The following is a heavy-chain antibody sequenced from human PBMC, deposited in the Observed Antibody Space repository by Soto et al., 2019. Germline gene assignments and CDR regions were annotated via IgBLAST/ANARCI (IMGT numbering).Heavy chain of an antibody. Sequence: GGSLRLSCAASGFTFSSYAMSWVRQAPGKGLEWVSAISGSGGSTYYADSVKGRFTISRDNSKNTLYLQMNSLRAEDTAVYYCAKLALSGWDAQDYYGMDVWGQGTTVTVSS. CDR3: AKLALSGWDAQDYYGMDV. CDR1: GFTFSSYA. V-gene: IGHV3-23*01. CDR2: ISGSGGST. D-gene: IGHD6-19*01. J-gene: IGHJ6*02.